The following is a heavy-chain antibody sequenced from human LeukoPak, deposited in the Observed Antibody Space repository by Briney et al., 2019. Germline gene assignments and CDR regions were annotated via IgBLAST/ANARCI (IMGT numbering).Heavy chain of an antibody. CDR3: AKDGYDSSGYYHPDTYYYYGMDV. CDR2: ISWNSGSI. CDR1: GFTFDDYA. J-gene: IGHJ6*02. V-gene: IGHV3-9*01. Sequence: GGSLRLSCAASGFTFDDYAMHWVRQAPGEGLEWVSGISWNSGSIGYADSVKGRFTISRDNAKNSLYLQMNSLRAEDTALYYCAKDGYDSSGYYHPDTYYYYGMDVWGQGTTVTVSS. D-gene: IGHD3-22*01.